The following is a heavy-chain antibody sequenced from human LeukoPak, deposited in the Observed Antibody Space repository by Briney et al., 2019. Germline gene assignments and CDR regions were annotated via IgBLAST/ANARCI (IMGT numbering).Heavy chain of an antibody. CDR1: GYTFTSYD. D-gene: IGHD6-13*01. Sequence: ASVKVSCKASGYTFTSYDINWVRQATGQGLEWMGWMNPNSGNTGYAQKFQGRVTITRNTSISTAYMELSSLGSEDTAVYYCAISRGYSSSWYGYYWGQGTLVTVSS. CDR2: MNPNSGNT. CDR3: AISRGYSSSWYGYY. V-gene: IGHV1-8*03. J-gene: IGHJ4*02.